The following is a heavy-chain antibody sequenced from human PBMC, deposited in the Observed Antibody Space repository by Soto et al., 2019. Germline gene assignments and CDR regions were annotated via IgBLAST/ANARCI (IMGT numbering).Heavy chain of an antibody. CDR3: ARRVGSYFNYFDY. Sequence: SETLSLTCAVSGGSISSSNWWSWVRQPPGKGLEWIGEIYHSGSTNYNPSLKSRVTISVDKSKNQFSLKLSSVTAADTAVYYCARRVGSYFNYFDYWGQGTLVTVSS. CDR1: GGSISSSNW. J-gene: IGHJ4*02. CDR2: IYHSGST. V-gene: IGHV4-4*02. D-gene: IGHD3-10*01.